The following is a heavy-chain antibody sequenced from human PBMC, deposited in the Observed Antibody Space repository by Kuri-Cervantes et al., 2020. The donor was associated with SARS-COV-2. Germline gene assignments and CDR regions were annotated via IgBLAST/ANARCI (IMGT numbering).Heavy chain of an antibody. CDR3: ARDLGPSGFDY. CDR2: NSSNGGST. V-gene: IGHV3-64*02. CDR1: GFTFSSYA. D-gene: IGHD3-10*01. Sequence: GESLKISCAASGFTFSSYAMHWVRQAPGKGLEYVSANSSNGGSTYYADSVKGRFTISRDNSKNTLYLQMGSLRAEDMAVYYCARDLGPSGFDYWGQGTRVTVSS. J-gene: IGHJ4*02.